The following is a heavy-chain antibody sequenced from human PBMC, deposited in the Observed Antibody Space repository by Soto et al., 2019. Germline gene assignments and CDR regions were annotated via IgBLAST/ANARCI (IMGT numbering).Heavy chain of an antibody. V-gene: IGHV4-61*08. CDR1: GGSVTSGGYP. CDR3: ARDDIVGASNWYFDL. CDR2: MYSDVRT. Sequence: QVQLQESGPRLVKPSETLSLTCTVSGGSVTSGGYPWSWIRQPPGNGLEWIGYMYSDVRTNYNPSLRSRVTISVDTSKNQFFLKLNSVTAADTAVYYCARDDIVGASNWYFDLWGRGTLVTVSS. J-gene: IGHJ2*01. D-gene: IGHD1-26*01.